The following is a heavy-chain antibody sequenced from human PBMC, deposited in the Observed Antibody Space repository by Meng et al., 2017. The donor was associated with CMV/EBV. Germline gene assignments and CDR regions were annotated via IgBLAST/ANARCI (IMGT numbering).Heavy chain of an antibody. CDR1: GASVATDSYY. CDR3: ARETVSASGGIDP. V-gene: IGHV4-61*01. J-gene: IGHJ5*02. CDR2: IYNTGST. D-gene: IGHD2/OR15-2a*01. Sequence: SETLSLTSTVSGASVATDSYYWGWIRQPPGKGLEWIGYIYNTGSTKYNPSLQTRVTVSVDTPKNQFSLKLSSVTAADTATYYCARETVSASGGIDPWGRGTLVTVSS.